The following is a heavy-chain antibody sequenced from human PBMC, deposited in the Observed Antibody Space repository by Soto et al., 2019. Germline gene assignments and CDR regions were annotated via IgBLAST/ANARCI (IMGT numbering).Heavy chain of an antibody. CDR3: ARGDIVAEAVGILYRYKYSMDV. CDR2: IYYSGST. D-gene: IGHD2-15*01. Sequence: QVQLQESGPGLVKPSETLSLTCTVSGASINSHNWSWIRQPPGKGLEWIGYIYYSGSTNYNPSLKSRVTISVDTSKHQISLKMSSVTAADTAVYYCARGDIVAEAVGILYRYKYSMDVWGKGTTVTVSS. V-gene: IGHV4-59*11. J-gene: IGHJ6*03. CDR1: GASINSHN.